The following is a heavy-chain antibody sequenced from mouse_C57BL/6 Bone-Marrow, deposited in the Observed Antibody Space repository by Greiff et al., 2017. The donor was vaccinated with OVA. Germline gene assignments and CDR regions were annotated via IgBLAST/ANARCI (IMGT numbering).Heavy chain of an antibody. CDR1: GFSLTSYG. J-gene: IGHJ4*01. Sequence: VKLMESGPGLVQPSQSLSITCTVSGFSLTSYGVHWVRQSPGKGLEWLGVIWSGGSTDYNAAFISRLSISQDNSKSQVFFIMNSLQAGDTAIFFCARNWYNSSNYAMDNWGQGTSVTVSS. D-gene: IGHD1-1*01. CDR3: ARNWYNSSNYAMDN. CDR2: IWSGGST. V-gene: IGHV2-2*01.